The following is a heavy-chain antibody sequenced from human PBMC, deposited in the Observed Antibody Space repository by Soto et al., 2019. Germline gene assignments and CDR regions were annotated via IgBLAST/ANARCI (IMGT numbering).Heavy chain of an antibody. V-gene: IGHV5-51*01. D-gene: IGHD3-3*01. CDR1: GYSFTSYW. J-gene: IGHJ6*02. Sequence: GESLKISCKGSGYSFTSYWIGWVRQMPWKGLEWMGIIYPGDSDTRYSPSFQGQVTISADKSISTAYLQWSSLKASDTAMYYCARRMSGGYYYYGMDVWGQGTTVTVSS. CDR2: IYPGDSDT. CDR3: ARRMSGGYYYYGMDV.